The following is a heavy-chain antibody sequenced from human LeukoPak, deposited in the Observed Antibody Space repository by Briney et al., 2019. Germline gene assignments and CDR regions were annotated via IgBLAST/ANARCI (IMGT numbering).Heavy chain of an antibody. V-gene: IGHV3-30-3*01. Sequence: GGSLRLSCAASGFTFSSYAMHWVRQAPGKGLEWVAVISYDGSNKYYPDSVKGRFTISRDNSKNTLYLQMNSLRAEETAVYYCARDRTPTYSSGWYEIGAFDIWGQGTMVTVSS. J-gene: IGHJ3*02. D-gene: IGHD6-19*01. CDR2: ISYDGSNK. CDR1: GFTFSSYA. CDR3: ARDRTPTYSSGWYEIGAFDI.